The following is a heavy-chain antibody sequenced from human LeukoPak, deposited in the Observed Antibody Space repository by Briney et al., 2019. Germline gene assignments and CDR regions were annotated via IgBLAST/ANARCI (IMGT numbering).Heavy chain of an antibody. D-gene: IGHD5-18*01. CDR1: GFTFDDYA. CDR3: AKGARDTAMVRRGDYFDY. J-gene: IGHJ4*02. Sequence: GGSLRLSCAASGFTFDDYAMHWVRQAPGKGLEWVSGISWNSGSIGYADSVKGRFTISRDNAKNSLYLQMNSLRAEDTALYYCAKGARDTAMVRRGDYFDYWGQGTLVTVSS. CDR2: ISWNSGSI. V-gene: IGHV3-9*01.